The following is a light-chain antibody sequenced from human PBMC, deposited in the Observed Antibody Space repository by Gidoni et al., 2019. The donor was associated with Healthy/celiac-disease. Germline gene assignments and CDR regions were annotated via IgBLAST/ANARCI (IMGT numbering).Light chain of an antibody. CDR1: QGLSSY. V-gene: IGKV1-9*01. Sequence: DIQLTQSPSFLSASVGYRVTITCRASQGLSSYLAWYQQKPGKAPKLLIYAASTFQSGVPSRFSGSGSGTEFTLTISSLQPEDFATYYCQQLNSYPPWTFGQGTKVEIK. CDR2: AAS. J-gene: IGKJ1*01. CDR3: QQLNSYPPWT.